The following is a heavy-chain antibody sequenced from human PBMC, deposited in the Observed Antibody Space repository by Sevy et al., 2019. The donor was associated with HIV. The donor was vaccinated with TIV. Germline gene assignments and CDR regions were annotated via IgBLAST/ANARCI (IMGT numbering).Heavy chain of an antibody. CDR1: GFTFSSYA. J-gene: IGHJ4*02. CDR3: ARETNIAVAAHGDY. V-gene: IGHV3-30-3*01. D-gene: IGHD6-19*01. Sequence: GGCLRLSCAASGFTFSSYAMHWVRQAPGKGLEWVAVISYDGSNKYYADSVKGRFTISRDNSKNTLYLQMNSLRAEDTAVYYCARETNIAVAAHGDYWGQGTLVTVSS. CDR2: ISYDGSNK.